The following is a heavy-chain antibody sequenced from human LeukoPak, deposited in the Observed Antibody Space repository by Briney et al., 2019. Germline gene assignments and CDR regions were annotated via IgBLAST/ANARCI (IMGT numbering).Heavy chain of an antibody. J-gene: IGHJ4*02. D-gene: IGHD6-6*01. Sequence: ASVKVSCKASGYTFTGYYMHWVRQAPGQGLEWMGWINPNSGGTNYAQKFQGRVTITRNTSISTAYMELSSLRSEDTAVYYCAKDPWGFGVAARPTYFDYWGQGTLVTVSS. CDR3: AKDPWGFGVAARPTYFDY. CDR2: INPNSGGT. CDR1: GYTFTGYY. V-gene: IGHV1-2*02.